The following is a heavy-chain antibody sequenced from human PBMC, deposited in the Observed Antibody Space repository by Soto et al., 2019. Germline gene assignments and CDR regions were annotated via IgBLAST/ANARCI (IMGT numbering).Heavy chain of an antibody. D-gene: IGHD2-15*01. CDR1: NYSISSRYY. Sequence: SETLSLTCADSNYSISSRYYWGWIRQPPEKGLEYIGSIFHTGSTYYNPSLKSRVIISVDTSKNQFSLRLNSVTAADTAVYFCARVEAAKFFAHWGQGTLVTVSS. V-gene: IGHV4-38-2*01. CDR3: ARVEAAKFFAH. CDR2: IFHTGST. J-gene: IGHJ4*02.